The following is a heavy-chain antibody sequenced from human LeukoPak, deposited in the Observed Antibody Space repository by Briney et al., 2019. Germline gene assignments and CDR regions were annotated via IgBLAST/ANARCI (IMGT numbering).Heavy chain of an antibody. Sequence: GPSVKVSCKASGYTXNGYYMHWVREAPGQGLEWMGIINPSGSRTSYAQKFQGRVTMTRDTSTSTVYMELSSLRSEDTAVYYCAGGTTNTKGAFDMWGQGTMVTVSS. CDR1: GYTXNGYY. CDR3: AGGTTNTKGAFDM. D-gene: IGHD2-8*01. V-gene: IGHV1-46*02. CDR2: INPSGSRT. J-gene: IGHJ3*02.